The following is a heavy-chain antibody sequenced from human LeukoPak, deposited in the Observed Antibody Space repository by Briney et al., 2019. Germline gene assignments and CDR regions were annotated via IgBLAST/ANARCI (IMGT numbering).Heavy chain of an antibody. CDR3: ARENRSHGAFDI. Sequence: ISSGGYXWSWIRXQPGRGVXWIGYLYYSGSTYYNPSLKSRVTITVNTSKNQFSLKLSSVTAADTAVYYCARENRSHGAFDIWGQGTMVTVSS. CDR2: LYYSGST. CDR1: ISSGGYX. J-gene: IGHJ3*02. V-gene: IGHV4-31*02.